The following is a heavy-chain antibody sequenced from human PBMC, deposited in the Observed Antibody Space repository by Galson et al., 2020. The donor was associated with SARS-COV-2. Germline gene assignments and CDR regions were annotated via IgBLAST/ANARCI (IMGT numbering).Heavy chain of an antibody. CDR1: GGSVTSRSYF. J-gene: IGHJ5*02. D-gene: IGHD3-9*01. CDR2: SHHSGKI. CDR3: ARQSIAIELWLEGGDWFDP. V-gene: IGHV4-39*01. Sequence: SETLSLTCIVSGGSVTSRSYFWAWIRQPPGKGLEWIGSSHHSGKISYTPSLKSRVTISVDTSKNQFSLSLNSVTAADTAVYYCARQSIAIELWLEGGDWFDPWGQGTLVTVSS.